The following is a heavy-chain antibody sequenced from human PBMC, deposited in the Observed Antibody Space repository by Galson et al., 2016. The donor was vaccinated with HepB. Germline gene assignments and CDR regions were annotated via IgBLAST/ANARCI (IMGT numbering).Heavy chain of an antibody. CDR3: ANIAAAGGYFGVDV. J-gene: IGHJ6*04. CDR2: IYTSGST. CDR1: GGSFSSASYY. D-gene: IGHD6-13*01. Sequence: LSLTCTVSGGSFSSASYYWSWIRQPAGKGLEWIGRIYTSGSTTYNSSLKSRVTISIDTSKNQFSLKLRSVTAADTAVYYCANIAAAGGYFGVDVWGKGTTVTVSS. V-gene: IGHV4-61*02.